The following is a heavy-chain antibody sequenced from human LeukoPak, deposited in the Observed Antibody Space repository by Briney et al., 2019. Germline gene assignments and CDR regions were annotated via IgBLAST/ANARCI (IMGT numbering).Heavy chain of an antibody. CDR1: GYTFTDYF. D-gene: IGHD2-15*01. J-gene: IGHJ6*03. Sequence: ASMKVSCKASGYTFTDYFIHWVRQDPGQGLAWMGWINPNSGGTNYAQKFQGRVTMTRDTSISTAYMELSRLRSDDTAVYYCARDRGVDYCSGGSCSHYYYYMDVWGKGTTVTISS. CDR2: INPNSGGT. CDR3: ARDRGVDYCSGGSCSHYYYYMDV. V-gene: IGHV1-2*02.